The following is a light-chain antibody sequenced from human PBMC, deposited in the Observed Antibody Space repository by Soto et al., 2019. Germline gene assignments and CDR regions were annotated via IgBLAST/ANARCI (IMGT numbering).Light chain of an antibody. CDR3: KHYNNWQLT. V-gene: IGKV3-15*01. CDR1: QGIGDT. J-gene: IGKJ4*01. Sequence: EIVMTQSPATLSVSPGERATLSCRASQGIGDTLAWYQHKPGQTPRLLIYDTSTRATGVPTRFSGSRSGAEFTPTINSLQSEDFAVYYCKHYNNWQLTLGGGTKADIK. CDR2: DTS.